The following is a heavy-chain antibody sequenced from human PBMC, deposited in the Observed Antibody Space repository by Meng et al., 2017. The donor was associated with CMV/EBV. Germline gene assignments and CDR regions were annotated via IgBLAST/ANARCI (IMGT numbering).Heavy chain of an antibody. D-gene: IGHD3-3*01. J-gene: IGHJ6*02. V-gene: IGHV1-18*01. CDR2: ISAYNGNT. CDR3: ARDKYDFWSGYYRGYYYGMDV. CDR1: GYTFTSYG. Sequence: ASVKVSCKASGYTFTSYGISWVRQAPGQGLEWMGWISAYNGNTNYAQKLQGRVTMTTGTSTSTAYMELRSLRSDDTAVYYCARDKYDFWSGYYRGYYYGMDVWGQGTTVTVSS.